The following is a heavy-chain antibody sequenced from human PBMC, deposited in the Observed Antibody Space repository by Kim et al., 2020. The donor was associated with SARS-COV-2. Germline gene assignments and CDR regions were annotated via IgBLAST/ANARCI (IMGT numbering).Heavy chain of an antibody. CDR1: GYSFSNYA. J-gene: IGHJ4*02. Sequence: ASVQVSCKASGYSFSNYALHWVRQAPGQRPEWMGWIIPANGNTKHSQKFQGRVSITRDTSATTAYMELTSLRSEDTAVYYCARVDYGSGSYYFDYWGQGTLVAVSS. V-gene: IGHV1-3*01. CDR3: ARVDYGSGSYYFDY. D-gene: IGHD3-10*01. CDR2: IIPANGNT.